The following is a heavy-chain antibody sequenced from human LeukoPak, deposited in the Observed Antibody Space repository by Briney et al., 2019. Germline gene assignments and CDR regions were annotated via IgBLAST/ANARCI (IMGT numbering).Heavy chain of an antibody. J-gene: IGHJ3*02. D-gene: IGHD6-19*01. V-gene: IGHV4-59*01. CDR2: IYYSGST. Sequence: PSETLSLTCTVSGGSISSYYWSWIRQPPGKGLEWIGYIYYSGSTNYNPSLKSRVTISVDTSKNQFSLKLSSVTAADTAVYYCARARSPYSSGWSAFDIWGQGTMVTVSS. CDR1: GGSISSYY. CDR3: ARARSPYSSGWSAFDI.